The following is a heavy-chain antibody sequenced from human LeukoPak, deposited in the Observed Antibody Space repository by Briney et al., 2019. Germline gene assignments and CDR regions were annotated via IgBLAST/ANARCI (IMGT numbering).Heavy chain of an antibody. V-gene: IGHV3-7*01. J-gene: IGHJ4*02. Sequence: GGSLRLSCAASGFTFSSYWMSWVRQAPGKGLEWVANIKQDGSEKYYVDSVKGRFTISRDNAKNSLYLQMNSLRAEDTAVYYCAKDYDYGDYAVDYWGQGTLVTVSS. CDR1: GFTFSSYW. CDR2: IKQDGSEK. CDR3: AKDYDYGDYAVDY. D-gene: IGHD4-17*01.